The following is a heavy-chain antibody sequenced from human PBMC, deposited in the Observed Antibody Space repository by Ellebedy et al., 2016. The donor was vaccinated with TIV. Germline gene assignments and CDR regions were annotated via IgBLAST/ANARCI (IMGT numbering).Heavy chain of an antibody. J-gene: IGHJ2*01. V-gene: IGHV1-69*04. Sequence: AASVKVSCKASGGTFSSYAISWVRQAPGQGLEWMGRIIPILGIANYAQKFQGRVTITADKSTSTAYMELSSLRSEDTAVYYCARERVITNWYFDLWGRGTLVTVSS. CDR2: IIPILGIA. CDR3: ARERVITNWYFDL. CDR1: GGTFSSYA. D-gene: IGHD3-22*01.